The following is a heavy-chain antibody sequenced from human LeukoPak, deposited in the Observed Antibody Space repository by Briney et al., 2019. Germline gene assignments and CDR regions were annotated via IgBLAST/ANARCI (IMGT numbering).Heavy chain of an antibody. CDR1: GFTFSIYA. CDR3: AKLGGYGDYAR. J-gene: IGHJ4*02. CDR2: ISGSGSST. D-gene: IGHD4-17*01. Sequence: GGSLRLSCAASGFTFSIYAMSWVRQAPGKGLEWVSAISGSGSSTYYADSVKGRFTISRDNSKNTLYLQMNSLRAEDTALYYCAKLGGYGDYARWGQGTLVTVSS. V-gene: IGHV3-23*01.